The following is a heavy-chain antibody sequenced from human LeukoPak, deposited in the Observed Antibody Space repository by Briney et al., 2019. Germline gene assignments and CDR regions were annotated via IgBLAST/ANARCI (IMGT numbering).Heavy chain of an antibody. CDR2: ISHTGSTM. V-gene: IGHV3-48*04. Sequence: GGSLRLSCAASGFSFSSYSMNWVRQAPGKGLEWVSYISHTGSTMSYADSVKGRFTISRDNARNSLYLQMNSLRAEDTAVYYCAKYLGSVGANYFDYWGQGTLVTVSS. D-gene: IGHD1-26*01. CDR3: AKYLGSVGANYFDY. J-gene: IGHJ4*02. CDR1: GFSFSSYS.